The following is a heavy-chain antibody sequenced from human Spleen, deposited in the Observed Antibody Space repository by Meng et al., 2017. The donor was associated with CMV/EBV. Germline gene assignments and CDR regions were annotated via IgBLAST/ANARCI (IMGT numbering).Heavy chain of an antibody. CDR1: GVALITTGGG. CDR2: IYWDDNK. V-gene: IGHV2-5*02. CDR3: AHRDYYNRGGYYS. J-gene: IGHJ4*02. D-gene: IGHD3-22*01. Sequence: SGVALITTGGGVGRCRLPPRKDLEWLTLIYWDDNKRYSPSLKSRLTITKETSKNQVVLTMANMDPVDTATYYCAHRDYYNRGGYYSWGQGTLVTVSS.